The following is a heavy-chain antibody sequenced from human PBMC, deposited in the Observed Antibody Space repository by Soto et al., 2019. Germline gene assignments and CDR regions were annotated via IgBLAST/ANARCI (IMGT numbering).Heavy chain of an antibody. CDR3: AKHGAFYFAD. D-gene: IGHD3-16*01. CDR1: SGSSRSPNW. CDR2: IDQRGSS. Sequence: QVHLQESGPGLVKPSGTLSLTCAVSSGSSRSPNWWSWVRQPPGKGLEWIGQIDQRGSSTYNPSLTSLKSRVTMSIEWSKNQLSLMLTSVTAADTAVYYCAKHGAFYFADWGHGTPVIVSS. J-gene: IGHJ4*01. V-gene: IGHV4-4*02.